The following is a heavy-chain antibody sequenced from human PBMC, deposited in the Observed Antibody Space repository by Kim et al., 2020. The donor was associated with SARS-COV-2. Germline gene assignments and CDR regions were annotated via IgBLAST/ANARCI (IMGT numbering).Heavy chain of an antibody. Sequence: GRSLRLSCAASGFTFSSYTMSWVRQAPGKGLEWVSAITGDGTNTNFADSVKGRFTISRDNSKNTLYVQMNSLRAEDTAIYYCASISGYGYWGQGTLVTVSS. CDR2: ITGDGTNT. J-gene: IGHJ4*02. D-gene: IGHD3-22*01. V-gene: IGHV3-23*01. CDR1: GFTFSSYT. CDR3: ASISGYGY.